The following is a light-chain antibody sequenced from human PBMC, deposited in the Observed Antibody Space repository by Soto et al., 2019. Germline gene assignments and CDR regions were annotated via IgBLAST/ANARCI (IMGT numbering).Light chain of an antibody. Sequence: DIQMTQSPSSLSASVGDRVTITWQASQDIRKYLNWYQQKPGKAPNLLIYDASNLETGVPSRFSGSGSGTEFSFTISSLQPEDLATYFCQQYDNLPLTFGGGTKVEIK. V-gene: IGKV1-33*01. J-gene: IGKJ4*01. CDR2: DAS. CDR3: QQYDNLPLT. CDR1: QDIRKY.